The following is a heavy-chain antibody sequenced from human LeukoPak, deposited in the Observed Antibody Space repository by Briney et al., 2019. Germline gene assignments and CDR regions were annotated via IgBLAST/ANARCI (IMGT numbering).Heavy chain of an antibody. V-gene: IGHV3-30-3*01. Sequence: PWRSLILSCAASGVTFSSYAMRCVRQAPGKGLEWVGVISYDGSNKYYADSVKGRYTISRDNSKTTLYLQMNSLRAEDTAVYYCAREKREYYDILTDYYTGRYFDYCGQGTLVPVSS. CDR1: GVTFSSYA. CDR2: ISYDGSNK. D-gene: IGHD3-9*01. CDR3: AREKREYYDILTDYYTGRYFDY. J-gene: IGHJ4*02.